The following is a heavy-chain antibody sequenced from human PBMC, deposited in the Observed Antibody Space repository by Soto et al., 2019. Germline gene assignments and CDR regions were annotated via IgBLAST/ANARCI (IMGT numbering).Heavy chain of an antibody. Sequence: SETLSLTCTVSGGSTSSGTHYWSWIRQHPGKGLKWIGYIYYSGGTYQNPSLKSRVTISLDTSKNQFSLKLSSVTAADTAIYYCAGDFRGYGRFDYWGQGTLVTVSS. CDR1: GGSTSSGTHY. V-gene: IGHV4-31*03. D-gene: IGHD5-12*01. J-gene: IGHJ4*02. CDR3: AGDFRGYGRFDY. CDR2: IYYSGGT.